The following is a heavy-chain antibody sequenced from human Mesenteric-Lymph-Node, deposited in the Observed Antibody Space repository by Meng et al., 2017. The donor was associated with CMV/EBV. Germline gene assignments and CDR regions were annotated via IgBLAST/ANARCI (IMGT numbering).Heavy chain of an antibody. V-gene: IGHV3-23*01. CDR2: ISGSGGST. J-gene: IGHJ4*02. CDR3: AKAGVEAAGWRYYFDY. Sequence: GRSLRLSCAASGFTFSSYAMSWVRQAPGKGLERVSAISGSGGSTYYADSVKGRFTISRDNSKNTLYLQMNSLRAEDTAVYYCAKAGVEAAGWRYYFDYWGQGTLVTVSS. CDR1: GFTFSSYA. D-gene: IGHD6-13*01.